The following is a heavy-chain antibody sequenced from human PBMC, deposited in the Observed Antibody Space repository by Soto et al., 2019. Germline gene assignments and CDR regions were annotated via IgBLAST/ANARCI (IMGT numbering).Heavy chain of an antibody. D-gene: IGHD1-26*01. CDR1: GFTFSSYG. CDR3: AKVDYSGSDFDY. J-gene: IGHJ4*02. V-gene: IGHV3-30*18. CDR2: ISYDGSNK. Sequence: QVQLVESGGGVVQPGRSLRLSCAASGFTFSSYGMHWVRQAPGKGLEWVAVISYDGSNKYYADSVKGRFTISRDNSKNTLYLQMNRLRAEDTAVYYCAKVDYSGSDFDYWGQGTLVTVSS.